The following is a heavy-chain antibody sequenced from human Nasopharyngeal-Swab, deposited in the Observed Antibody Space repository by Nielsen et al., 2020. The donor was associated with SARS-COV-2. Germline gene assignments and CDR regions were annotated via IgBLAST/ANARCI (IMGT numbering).Heavy chain of an antibody. V-gene: IGHV3-48*04. CDR2: ISSSSSTI. CDR1: GFTFSSYS. J-gene: IGHJ4*02. CDR3: ARGDYYDSSGYYTY. Sequence: GGSLRLSYAASGFTFSSYSMNWVRQAPGKGLEWVSYISSSSSTIYYADSVKGRFTISRDNAKNSLYLQMNSLRAEDTAVYYCARGDYYDSSGYYTYWGQGTLVTVSS. D-gene: IGHD3-22*01.